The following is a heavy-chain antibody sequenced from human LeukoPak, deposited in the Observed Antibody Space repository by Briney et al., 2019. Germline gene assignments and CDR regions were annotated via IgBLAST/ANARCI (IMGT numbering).Heavy chain of an antibody. V-gene: IGHV3-23*01. J-gene: IGHJ4*02. CDR1: GFTFSSYA. D-gene: IGHD3-16*01. CDR3: AKASWVSTADAVL. Sequence: PGGSLRLSCVASGFTFSSYAMSWVRETPARGLEWVSSLRGKGDAFYADSVKGRFTLSRDESRNTVYLQLNKLRVEDTAIYYCAKASWVSTADAVLWGQGTVVTVSS. CDR2: LRGKGDA.